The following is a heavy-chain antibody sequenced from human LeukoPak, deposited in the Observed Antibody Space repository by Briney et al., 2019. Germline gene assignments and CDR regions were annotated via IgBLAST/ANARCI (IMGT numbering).Heavy chain of an antibody. CDR2: INHSGST. D-gene: IGHD2-21*01. J-gene: IGHJ1*01. Sequence: SETLSLTCAVYGGSFSGYYWSWSRQPPGKGLEWIGEINHSGSTNYNPSLKSRVTISVDTSKNQFSLKLSSVTAADTAVYYCARGAAIGYFQHWGQGTLVTVSS. V-gene: IGHV4-34*01. CDR3: ARGAAIGYFQH. CDR1: GGSFSGYY.